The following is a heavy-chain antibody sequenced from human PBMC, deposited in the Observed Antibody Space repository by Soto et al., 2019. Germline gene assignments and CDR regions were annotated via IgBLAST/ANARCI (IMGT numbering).Heavy chain of an antibody. D-gene: IGHD3-22*01. Sequence: EVQLVESGGGLVQPGGSLRLSCAASGFKISSSSMNWVRQAPGRGLEWFAYISDSGSITLYVDTVKGRFTVSSDTAKISLYLQMSGLREEDRAVDYCAGYYYDSSGYVGMAVRGHGSTVAVSS. CDR2: ISDSGSIT. CDR1: GFKISSSS. CDR3: AGYYYDSSGYVGMAV. J-gene: IGHJ6*02. V-gene: IGHV3-48*02.